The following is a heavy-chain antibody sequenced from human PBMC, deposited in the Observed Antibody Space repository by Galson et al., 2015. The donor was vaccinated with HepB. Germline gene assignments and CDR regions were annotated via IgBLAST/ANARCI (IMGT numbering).Heavy chain of an antibody. D-gene: IGHD1-26*01. Sequence: QSGAEVKKPGESLKISCKTSGYSFTSYWIGWVRQMPGKGLEWMGIIYPGDSDARYSPSFQGQVTISVDRSINTAYLQLNSLKASDTAIYYWARPVGAPLDAFNIWGQGTMVTVSS. J-gene: IGHJ3*02. CDR2: IYPGDSDA. CDR1: GYSFTSYW. CDR3: ARPVGAPLDAFNI. V-gene: IGHV5-51*03.